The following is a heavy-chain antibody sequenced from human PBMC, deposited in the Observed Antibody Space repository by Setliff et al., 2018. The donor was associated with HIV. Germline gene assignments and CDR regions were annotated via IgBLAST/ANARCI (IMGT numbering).Heavy chain of an antibody. CDR3: ARDLWGTYNGYLHY. CDR1: GFTLSSFT. J-gene: IGHJ4*02. D-gene: IGHD1-20*01. V-gene: IGHV3-48*04. Sequence: GGSLRLSCAASGFTLSSFTMHWVRQAPGKGLEWVSYITGAGSGIDYADSVKGRFTISRDNAKNSLFLQMNNLTVDDTGLYFCARDLWGTYNGYLHYWGRGTLVTVSS. CDR2: ITGAGSGI.